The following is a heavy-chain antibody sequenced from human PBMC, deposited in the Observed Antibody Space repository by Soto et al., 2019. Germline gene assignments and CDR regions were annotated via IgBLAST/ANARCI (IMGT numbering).Heavy chain of an antibody. CDR3: ARDYYDSSGYSRGLYYYYGMDV. CDR2: IYYSGST. V-gene: IGHV4-59*01. J-gene: IGHJ6*02. CDR1: GGSISSYY. D-gene: IGHD3-22*01. Sequence: SETLSLTCTVSGGSISSYYWSWIRQPPGKGLEWIGYIYYSGSTNYNPSLKSRVTISVDTSKNQFSLKLSSVTAADTAVYYCARDYYDSSGYSRGLYYYYGMDVWGQGTTVTVSS.